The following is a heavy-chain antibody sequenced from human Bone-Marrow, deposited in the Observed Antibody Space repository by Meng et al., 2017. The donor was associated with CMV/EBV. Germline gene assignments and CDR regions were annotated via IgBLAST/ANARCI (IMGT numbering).Heavy chain of an antibody. Sequence: ASVKVSCKASGFPFSAYYIHWVRQAPGQGLEWVGLINPSGDRTWYTQKLQGRVTMTRDTSTSAAYMELSSLRSDDTAVYYCARTGDDYWGQGTLVTVSS. V-gene: IGHV1-46*04. CDR3: ARTGDDY. CDR1: GFPFSAYY. CDR2: INPSGDRT. D-gene: IGHD7-27*01. J-gene: IGHJ4*02.